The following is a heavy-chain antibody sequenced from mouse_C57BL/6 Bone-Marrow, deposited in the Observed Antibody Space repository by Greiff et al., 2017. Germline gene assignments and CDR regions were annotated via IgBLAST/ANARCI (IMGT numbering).Heavy chain of an antibody. Sequence: VQLQQSGAELVRPGASVKLSCTASGFNIKDDYMHWVKQRPEQGLEWIGWIDPENGDTEYASKFQGKATITADTSSNTDYLQLSSLTSEDTAVYYCTTNYYGSLAWFAYWGQGTLVTVSA. V-gene: IGHV14-4*01. D-gene: IGHD1-1*01. J-gene: IGHJ3*01. CDR3: TTNYYGSLAWFAY. CDR1: GFNIKDDY. CDR2: IDPENGDT.